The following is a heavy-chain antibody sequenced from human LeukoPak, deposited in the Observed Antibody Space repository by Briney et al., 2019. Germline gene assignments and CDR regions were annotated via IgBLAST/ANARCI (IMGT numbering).Heavy chain of an antibody. CDR1: GFTFSSYA. Sequence: GGSLRLSCAASGFTFSSYAMSWVRQAPGKGLEWVSYVSQSGTTIYYADSVKGRFTFSRDNGKNSLYLQMNRLRAEDTAVYYCAREGHTYGSDYWGQGTLVTVSS. D-gene: IGHD3-10*01. J-gene: IGHJ4*02. CDR3: AREGHTYGSDY. CDR2: VSQSGTTI. V-gene: IGHV3-48*04.